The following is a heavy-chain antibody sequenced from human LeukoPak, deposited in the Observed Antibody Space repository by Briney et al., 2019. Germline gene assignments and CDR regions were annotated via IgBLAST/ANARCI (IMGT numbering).Heavy chain of an antibody. Sequence: PSETLSLTCTVSGGSISSYYWSWIRQPAGKGLEWIGRIYTSGSTNYNPSLKSRVTMSVDTSKNRFSLKLSSVTAADTAVYYCARDQGYYGSGSVFDYWGQGTLVTVSS. V-gene: IGHV4-4*07. CDR2: IYTSGST. D-gene: IGHD3-10*01. CDR3: ARDQGYYGSGSVFDY. CDR1: GGSISSYY. J-gene: IGHJ4*02.